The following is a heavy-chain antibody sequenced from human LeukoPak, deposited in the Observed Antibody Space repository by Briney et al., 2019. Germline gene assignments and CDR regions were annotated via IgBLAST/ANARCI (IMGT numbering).Heavy chain of an antibody. Sequence: GGSLRLSCAASGFTFSSYAMHWVRQAPGKGLEWVAVISYDGSNKYYADSVKGRFTISRDNSKNTLYLQMISLRAEDTAVYYCARGIVVVTAILNYYYYGMDVWGQGTTVTVSS. CDR3: ARGIVVVTAILNYYYYGMDV. CDR2: ISYDGSNK. CDR1: GFTFSSYA. J-gene: IGHJ6*02. D-gene: IGHD2-21*02. V-gene: IGHV3-30-3*01.